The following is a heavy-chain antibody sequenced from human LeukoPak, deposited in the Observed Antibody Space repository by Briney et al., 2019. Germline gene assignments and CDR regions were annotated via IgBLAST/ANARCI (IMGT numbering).Heavy chain of an antibody. V-gene: IGHV1-69*13. CDR3: ARATYSVAGTGYHYYGLDV. CDR2: IIPIFGTA. D-gene: IGHD6-19*01. Sequence: SVKVSCKASGGTFSSYAISWVRQAPGQGLEWMGGIIPIFGTANYAQKFQGRVTITADEPTSTAYMELSSLRSEDTAVFYCARATYSVAGTGYHYYGLDVWGQGTTVTVSS. J-gene: IGHJ6*02. CDR1: GGTFSSYA.